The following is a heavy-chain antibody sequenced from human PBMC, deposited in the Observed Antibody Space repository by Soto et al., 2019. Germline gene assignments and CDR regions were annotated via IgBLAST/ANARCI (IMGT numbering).Heavy chain of an antibody. Sequence: PGGSLRLSCAASGFTFSILAMGWVCQAPGKGLEWVSVIDYTGGTTYYTDSVKGRFIISRDNSKKILYLQMNSLRTEDAAIYYCAKDATRTSGWYYFDYWGRGALVTVSS. CDR3: AKDATRTSGWYYFDY. V-gene: IGHV3-23*01. CDR2: IDYTGGTT. J-gene: IGHJ4*02. CDR1: GFTFSILA. D-gene: IGHD6-19*01.